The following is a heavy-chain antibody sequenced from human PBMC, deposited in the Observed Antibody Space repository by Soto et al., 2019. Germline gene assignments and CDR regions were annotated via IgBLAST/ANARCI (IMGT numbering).Heavy chain of an antibody. J-gene: IGHJ1*01. CDR2: IYHSGST. V-gene: IGHV4-38-2*01. D-gene: IGHD2-2*01. CDR1: GYSISIGYY. CDR3: AVGYCSSASCSREYFQH. Sequence: SETLSLTCSVSGYSISIGYYWAWILHPPLKGLEWIGTIYHSGSTFHNPSLKSRVTISVDTSKNQFSLRLSSVTAADTAVYYCAVGYCSSASCSREYFQHWGQGKLVTVSS.